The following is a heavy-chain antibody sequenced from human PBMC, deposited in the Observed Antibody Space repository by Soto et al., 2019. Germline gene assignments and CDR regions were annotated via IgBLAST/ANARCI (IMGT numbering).Heavy chain of an antibody. Sequence: ASVKVSCKASGGTFSSYAISWVRQAPGQGLEWMGGIIPIFGTANYAQKFQGRVTITADESTSTAYMELSSLRSEDTAVYYCARGYYDFWSGPVDYNWFDPWGQGTLVTVSS. J-gene: IGHJ5*02. CDR2: IIPIFGTA. CDR1: GGTFSSYA. V-gene: IGHV1-69*13. CDR3: ARGYYDFWSGPVDYNWFDP. D-gene: IGHD3-3*01.